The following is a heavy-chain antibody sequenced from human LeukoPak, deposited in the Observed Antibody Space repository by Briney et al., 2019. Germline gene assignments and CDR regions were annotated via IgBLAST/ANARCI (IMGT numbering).Heavy chain of an antibody. J-gene: IGHJ4*02. D-gene: IGHD2-8*01. CDR1: GGSFSGYY. CDR2: VFYYGNT. Sequence: SETLSLTCAVYGGSFSGYYWSWLRQPPGKGLEWIGSVFYYGNTYYNPSLKSRVTISVDSSKNQFSLKLTSVTAADTAVYFCARMTRLKRDPHFDFWGQGTLVTVSS. V-gene: IGHV4-34*12. CDR3: ARMTRLKRDPHFDF.